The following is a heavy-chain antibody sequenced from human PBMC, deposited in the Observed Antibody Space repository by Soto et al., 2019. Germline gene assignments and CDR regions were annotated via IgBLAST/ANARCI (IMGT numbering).Heavy chain of an antibody. J-gene: IGHJ6*02. V-gene: IGHV4-59*08. CDR3: ARARAYYDILTGWDYYYYGMDV. Sequence: SETLSLTCTVSGGSIGTYYWSWIRQPPGKGLEWIGYIYYSGSTYYNPSLKSRVTISVDTSKNQFSLKLSSVTAADTAVYYCARARAYYDILTGWDYYYYGMDVWGQGTTVTVSS. CDR1: GGSIGTYY. D-gene: IGHD3-9*01. CDR2: IYYSGST.